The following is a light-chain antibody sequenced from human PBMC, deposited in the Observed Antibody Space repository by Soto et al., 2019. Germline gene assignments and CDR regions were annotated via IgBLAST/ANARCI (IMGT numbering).Light chain of an antibody. CDR3: QQRSNWPPALS. CDR2: DAS. Sequence: EVVLTQSPATLSLSPGDRATLSCGASQSVNNFLAWYQQKPGQTPRLLIYDASKRATGIPGRFSGSGSGTDFTLTISSLEPEDFAVYYCQQRSNWPPALSFGGGTKVEI. CDR1: QSVNNF. J-gene: IGKJ4*01. V-gene: IGKV3-11*01.